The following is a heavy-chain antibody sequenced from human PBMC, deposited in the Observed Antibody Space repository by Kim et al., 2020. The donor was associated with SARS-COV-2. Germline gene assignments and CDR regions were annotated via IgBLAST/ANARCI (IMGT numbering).Heavy chain of an antibody. D-gene: IGHD3-3*01. Sequence: GGSLRLSCEASGFTFISYGLHWVRQAPGRGLEWVAVISYDGSNKYYAESVQGRFTISRDNSRNTVDLQMNSLRVDDTGVYYCARGSPDWLVGAYGMDDWG. V-gene: IGHV3-30*12. CDR1: GFTFISYG. CDR2: ISYDGSNK. J-gene: IGHJ6*01. CDR3: ARGSPDWLVGAYGMDD.